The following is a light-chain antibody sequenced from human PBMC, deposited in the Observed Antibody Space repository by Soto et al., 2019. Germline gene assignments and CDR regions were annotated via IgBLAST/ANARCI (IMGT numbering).Light chain of an antibody. CDR1: QSVSSN. V-gene: IGKV3-15*01. J-gene: IGKJ1*01. CDR2: GAS. Sequence: IVMTQSPATLSVSPGERATLSCRASQSVSSNLAWYQQKPGQAPRLLIYGASTRATGIPARFSGSVSGTEFTLTISSLHSEDFAVYYCQQYNNWPQKTFGQGSKV. CDR3: QQYNNWPQKT.